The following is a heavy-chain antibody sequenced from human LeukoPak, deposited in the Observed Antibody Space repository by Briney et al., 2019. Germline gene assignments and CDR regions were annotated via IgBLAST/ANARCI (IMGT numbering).Heavy chain of an antibody. CDR3: ARVGSYSAHFDY. CDR2: INPNSGGT. CDR1: GYTFTGYY. D-gene: IGHD1-26*01. J-gene: IGHJ4*02. V-gene: IGHV1-2*02. Sequence: ASVKVSCKASGYTFTGYYMHWVRQAPGQGLEWMGWINPNSGGTNYAQKFQGRVTMTRDTSISTAYMELSSLRPEDTAVYYCARVGSYSAHFDYWGQGTLVTVSS.